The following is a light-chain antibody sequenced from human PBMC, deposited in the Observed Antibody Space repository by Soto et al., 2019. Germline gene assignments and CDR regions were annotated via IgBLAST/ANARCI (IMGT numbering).Light chain of an antibody. V-gene: IGKV1-8*01. CDR1: QGISSY. J-gene: IGKJ4*02. CDR3: QQYYSYPLT. Sequence: AFRLTQSASSLSASTGHRVTITCRASQGISSYLAWYQQKPGKAPKLLIYAASTLQSGVPSRFSGSGSGTDFTLTISCLQSEDFATYYCQQYYSYPLTFGGGTKVDIK. CDR2: AAS.